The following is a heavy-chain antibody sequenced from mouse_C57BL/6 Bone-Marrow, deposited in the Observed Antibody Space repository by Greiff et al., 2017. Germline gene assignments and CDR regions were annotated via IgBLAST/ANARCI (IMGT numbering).Heavy chain of an antibody. J-gene: IGHJ4*01. D-gene: IGHD2-3*01. CDR1: GYAFSSSW. CDR2: IYPGDGDT. CDR3: ARSDGYYFMDY. V-gene: IGHV1-82*01. Sequence: VHLVESGPELVKPGASVKISCKASGYAFSSSWMNWVKQRPGKGLEWIGRIYPGDGDTNYNGKFKGKATLTADKSSSTAYMQLSSLTSEDSAVYFCARSDGYYFMDYWGQGTSVTVSS.